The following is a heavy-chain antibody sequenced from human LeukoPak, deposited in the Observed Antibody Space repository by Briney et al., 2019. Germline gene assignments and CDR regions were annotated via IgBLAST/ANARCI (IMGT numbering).Heavy chain of an antibody. CDR2: IIPIFGTA. CDR3: ARSVQLERLDFDY. V-gene: IGHV1-69*13. J-gene: IGHJ4*02. CDR1: GGTFSSYA. Sequence: ASVKVSRKASGGTFSSYAISWVRQAPGQGLEWMGGIIPIFGTANYAQKFQGRVTITADESTSTAYMELSSLRSEDTAVYYCARSVQLERLDFDYWGQGTLVTVSS. D-gene: IGHD1-1*01.